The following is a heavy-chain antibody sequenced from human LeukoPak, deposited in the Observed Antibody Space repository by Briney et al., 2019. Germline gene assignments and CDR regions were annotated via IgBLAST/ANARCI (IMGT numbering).Heavy chain of an antibody. J-gene: IGHJ6*02. V-gene: IGHV3-23*01. CDR2: ISGSGGST. D-gene: IGHD3-10*01. CDR1: GFTFSSYA. Sequence: GGSLRLSCAASGFTFSSYAMSWVRQAPGKGLEWVSAISGSGGSTYYADSVKGRFTISRDNSKNTLYLQMNSLRAEDTAVYYCAKDPAYTYYYGSAMDVWGQGTTVTVS. CDR3: AKDPAYTYYYGSAMDV.